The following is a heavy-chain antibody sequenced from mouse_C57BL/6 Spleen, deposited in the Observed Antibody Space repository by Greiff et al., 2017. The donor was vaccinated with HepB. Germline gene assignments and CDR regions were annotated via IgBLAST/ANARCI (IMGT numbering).Heavy chain of an antibody. Sequence: EVQLQQSGGGLVKPGGSLKLSCAASGFTFSSYAMSWVRQTPEKRLEWVATISDGGSYTYYPDNVKGRFTISRDNAKNNLYLQMSHLKSEDTAMYYCARDRGYYGSNYFDFWGQGTTLTVSS. CDR2: ISDGGSYT. CDR1: GFTFSSYA. D-gene: IGHD1-1*01. V-gene: IGHV5-4*01. CDR3: ARDRGYYGSNYFDF. J-gene: IGHJ2*01.